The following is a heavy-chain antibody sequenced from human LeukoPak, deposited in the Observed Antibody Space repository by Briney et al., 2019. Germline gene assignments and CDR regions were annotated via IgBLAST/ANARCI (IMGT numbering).Heavy chain of an antibody. V-gene: IGHV4-39*01. CDR3: ACGWYRDY. CDR1: GGSISSSSYY. J-gene: IGHJ4*02. CDR2: IYYSGST. D-gene: IGHD6-19*01. Sequence: SETLSLTCTVSGGSISSSSYYWGWIRQPPGKGLEWIGSIYYSGSTYYNPSLKSRVTISVDTSKNQFSLKLSPVTAADTAVYYCACGWYRDYWGQGTLVTVSS.